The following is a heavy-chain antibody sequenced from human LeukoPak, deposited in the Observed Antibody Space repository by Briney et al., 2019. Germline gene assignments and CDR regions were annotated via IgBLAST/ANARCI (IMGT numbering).Heavy chain of an antibody. J-gene: IGHJ5*02. Sequence: SSETLSLTCAVYGGSFSGYYWSWIRQPPGKGLEWIGEINHSGSTNYNPSLKSRVTISVDTSKNQFSLKLSSGTAADTAVYYCARGVGYCSSTSCRRGVQKTHNWFDPWGQGTLVTVSS. CDR2: INHSGST. CDR3: ARGVGYCSSTSCRRGVQKTHNWFDP. D-gene: IGHD2-2*01. V-gene: IGHV4-34*01. CDR1: GGSFSGYY.